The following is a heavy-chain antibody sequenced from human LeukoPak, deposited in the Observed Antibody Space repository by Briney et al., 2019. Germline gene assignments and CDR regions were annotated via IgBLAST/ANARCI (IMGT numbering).Heavy chain of an antibody. CDR3: ASPLHYYDSSGYSFDY. J-gene: IGHJ4*02. CDR2: IIPILGIA. CDR1: GGTFSSYT. V-gene: IGHV1-69*02. D-gene: IGHD3-22*01. Sequence: SVKVSCKASGGTFSSYTISRVRQAPGQGLEWMGRIIPILGIANYAQKFQGRVTITADKSTSTAYMELSSLRSEDTAVYYCASPLHYYDSSGYSFDYWGQGTLVTVSS.